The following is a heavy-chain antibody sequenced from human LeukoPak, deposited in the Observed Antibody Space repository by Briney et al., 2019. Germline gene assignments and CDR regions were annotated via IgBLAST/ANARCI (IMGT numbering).Heavy chain of an antibody. V-gene: IGHV3-53*01. Sequence: PGGSLRLSCAASGFTFSTYSMNWVRQAPGKGLEWVSVIYSGGSTYYADSVKGRFTISRDNSKNTLYLQMNSLRAEDTAVYYCARVQYYYDSSGYHNWFDPWGQGTLVTVSS. CDR1: GFTFSTYS. D-gene: IGHD3-22*01. CDR3: ARVQYYYDSSGYHNWFDP. J-gene: IGHJ5*02. CDR2: IYSGGST.